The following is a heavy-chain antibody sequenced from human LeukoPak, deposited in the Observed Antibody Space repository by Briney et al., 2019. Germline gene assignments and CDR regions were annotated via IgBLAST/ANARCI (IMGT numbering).Heavy chain of an antibody. D-gene: IGHD3-9*01. CDR2: ISGSGGST. Sequence: GGTLRLSCAASGFTFSSYGMSWVRQAPGKGLEWVSAISGSGGSTYYADSVKGRFTISRDNSKNTLYLQMNSLRAEDTAVYYCAKHSTGTLRYFDWLFDTFDYWGQGTLVTVSS. CDR3: AKHSTGTLRYFDWLFDTFDY. J-gene: IGHJ4*02. V-gene: IGHV3-23*01. CDR1: GFTFSSYG.